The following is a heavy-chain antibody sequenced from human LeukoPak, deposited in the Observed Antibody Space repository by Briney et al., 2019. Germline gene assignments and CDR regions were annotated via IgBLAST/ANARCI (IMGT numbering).Heavy chain of an antibody. J-gene: IGHJ3*02. Sequence: GGSLRLSCAASGLTLSAYEMNWVPQAPGKGLEWLAYITSDNTVHYADSVKGRFTISRDNTKNSLYLQMNSLRAEDTAVYYCAREGLDYLRAFDIWGQGTMVTVSS. CDR1: GLTLSAYE. V-gene: IGHV3-48*03. D-gene: IGHD3/OR15-3a*01. CDR3: AREGLDYLRAFDI. CDR2: ITSDNTV.